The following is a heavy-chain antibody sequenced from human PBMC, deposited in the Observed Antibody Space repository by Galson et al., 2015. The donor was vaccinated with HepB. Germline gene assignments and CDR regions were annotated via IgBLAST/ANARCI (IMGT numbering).Heavy chain of an antibody. CDR2: ISSSGSTI. CDR1: GFTFSDYY. Sequence: SLRLSCAASGFTFSDYYMSWIRQAPGKGLEWVSYISSSGSTIYYADSVKGRFTISRDNAKNSLYLQMNSLRAEDTAVYYCARDLDSKKRPYYFDYWGQGTLVTVSS. D-gene: IGHD3-22*01. J-gene: IGHJ4*02. CDR3: ARDLDSKKRPYYFDY. V-gene: IGHV3-11*01.